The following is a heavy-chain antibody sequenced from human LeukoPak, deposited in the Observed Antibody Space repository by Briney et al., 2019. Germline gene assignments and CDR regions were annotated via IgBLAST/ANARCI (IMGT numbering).Heavy chain of an antibody. D-gene: IGHD3-22*01. CDR3: ARGLNSSGYYYVSFFFDY. Sequence: SETLSLTCTVSGGSFSSSNYYWGWIRQPPGKGLEWIGYIYYSGSTNYNPSLKSRVTISVDTSKNQFSLKLSSVTAADTAVYYCARGLNSSGYYYVSFFFDYWGQGTLVIVSS. CDR1: GGSFSSSNYY. J-gene: IGHJ4*02. CDR2: IYYSGST. V-gene: IGHV4-61*01.